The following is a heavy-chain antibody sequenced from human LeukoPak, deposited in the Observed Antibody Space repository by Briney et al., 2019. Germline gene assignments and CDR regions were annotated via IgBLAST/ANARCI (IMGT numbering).Heavy chain of an antibody. CDR1: AFDFTSHA. CDR3: ANEIRPNDY. V-gene: IGHV3-23*01. CDR2: ISISGTKT. J-gene: IGHJ4*02. Sequence: RGSLRLSCAASAFDFTSHAMTWVRKAPGKGLEWVSAISISGTKTYYADSVKGRFTISRDNSKNTLYLQMNSLGVEDTAVYYCANEIRPNDYWGQGTLVTVSS.